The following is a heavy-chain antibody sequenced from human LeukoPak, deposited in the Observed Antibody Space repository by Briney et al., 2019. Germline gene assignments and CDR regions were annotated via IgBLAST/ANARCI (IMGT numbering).Heavy chain of an antibody. CDR2: IYGSSRT. D-gene: IGHD4-17*01. V-gene: IGHV3-66*01. J-gene: IGHJ4*02. Sequence: GGSLRLSCAGSGFIVSSNYMSWVRQAAGKGLEWVSVIYGSSRTYYADSVKGRFTISRDNAKNSLYLQMNSLRAEDTAVYYCARVREYGDYEDYYFDYWGQGTLVTVSS. CDR1: GFIVSSNY. CDR3: ARVREYGDYEDYYFDY.